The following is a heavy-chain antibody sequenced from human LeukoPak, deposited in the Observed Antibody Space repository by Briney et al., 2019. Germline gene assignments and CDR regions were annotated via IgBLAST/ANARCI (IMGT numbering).Heavy chain of an antibody. CDR3: ARGRTGIAAAQSRYWFDP. J-gene: IGHJ5*02. CDR1: GGTFSSYA. D-gene: IGHD6-13*01. Sequence: ASVKVSCNASGGTFSSYAISWVRQAPGQGLEWMGGIIPIFGTANYAQKFQGRVTITTDESTSTAYMELSSLRSEDTAVYYCARGRTGIAAAQSRYWFDPWGQGTLVTVSS. V-gene: IGHV1-69*05. CDR2: IIPIFGTA.